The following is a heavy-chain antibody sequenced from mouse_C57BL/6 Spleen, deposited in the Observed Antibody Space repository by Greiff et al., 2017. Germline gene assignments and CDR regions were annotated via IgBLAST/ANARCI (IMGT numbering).Heavy chain of an antibody. V-gene: IGHV1-80*01. D-gene: IGHD1-1*01. CDR2: LYPGDGYT. CDR1: GFAFSRYS. Sequence: VHLQQSGAELVKPGASVKLSCKASGFAFSRYSMSWVMQRPGKGLEWLGQLYPGDGYTNYLGKFKGKATLSADKSYSKAYMQLNSLTAEDSAVYFCGYGSSYDYCDYWGQGTTLTVSA. J-gene: IGHJ2*01. CDR3: GYGSSYDYCDY.